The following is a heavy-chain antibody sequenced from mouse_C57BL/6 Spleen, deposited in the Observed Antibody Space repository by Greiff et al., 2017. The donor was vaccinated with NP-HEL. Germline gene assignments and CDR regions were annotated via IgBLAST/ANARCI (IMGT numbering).Heavy chain of an antibody. CDR2: ISSGSSTI. D-gene: IGHD2-4*01. Sequence: EVMLVESGGGLVKPGGSLKLSCAASGFTFSDYGMHWVRQAPEKGLEWVAYISSGSSTIYYADTVKGRFTITRDNAKNTPFLKMTSLRSEDTAMYYCARKGDYEDLYYAMDYWGQGTSVTVSS. CDR3: ARKGDYEDLYYAMDY. V-gene: IGHV5-17*01. CDR1: GFTFSDYG. J-gene: IGHJ4*01.